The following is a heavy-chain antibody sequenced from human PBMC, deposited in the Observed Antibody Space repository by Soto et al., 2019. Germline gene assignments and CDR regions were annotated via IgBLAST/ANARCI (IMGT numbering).Heavy chain of an antibody. J-gene: IGHJ6*02. D-gene: IGHD1-1*01. CDR3: AKQQGPGTPYYYAMDV. Sequence: PGKGREWVSVIRSRGDRIYYADSVQGRFTISRDNSRSMLYLQMNYLSADDTAVYYCAKQQGPGTPYYYAMDVWGQGTTVTVSS. CDR2: IRSRGDRI. V-gene: IGHV3-23*01.